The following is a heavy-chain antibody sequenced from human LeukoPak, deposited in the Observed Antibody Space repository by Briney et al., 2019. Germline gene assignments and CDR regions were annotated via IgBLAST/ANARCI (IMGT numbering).Heavy chain of an antibody. Sequence: TTSETLSLTCAVYGGSFSGYYWSWIRQPPGKGLEWIGEINHSGSTNYNPSLKSRVTISVDTSKNQFSLKLSSVTAADTAVYYCARAGDYGDYFDYWGQGTLVTVSS. J-gene: IGHJ4*02. D-gene: IGHD4-17*01. CDR3: ARAGDYGDYFDY. CDR2: INHSGST. V-gene: IGHV4-34*01. CDR1: GGSFSGYY.